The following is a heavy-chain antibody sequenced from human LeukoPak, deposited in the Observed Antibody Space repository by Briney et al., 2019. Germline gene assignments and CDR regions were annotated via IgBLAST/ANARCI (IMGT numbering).Heavy chain of an antibody. D-gene: IGHD3-10*01. CDR1: GFTVSSNY. CDR2: ISGSGGST. V-gene: IGHV3-23*01. J-gene: IGHJ3*02. CDR3: ARDYYGSGSYRRGAFDI. Sequence: GGSLRLSCAASGFTVSSNYMSWVRQAPGKGLEWVSAISGSGGSTYYADSVKGRFTISRDNSKNTLYLQMNSLRAEDTAVYYCARDYYGSGSYRRGAFDIWGQGTMVTVSS.